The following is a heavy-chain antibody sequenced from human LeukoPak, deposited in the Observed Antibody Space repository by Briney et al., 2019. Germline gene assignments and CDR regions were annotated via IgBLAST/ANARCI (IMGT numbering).Heavy chain of an antibody. J-gene: IGHJ4*02. CDR3: ARVGAVAAADC. CDR1: GFIVSSKY. V-gene: IGHV3-66*01. Sequence: GGSLILSCAASGFIVSSKYMSWVRQAPGKGLEWVSIIFSGDSTYYADSVKGRFTISRDNSKNTVYLQMNSLRAEDTAVYYCARVGAVAAADCWGQGTLVTVSS. D-gene: IGHD6-19*01. CDR2: IFSGDST.